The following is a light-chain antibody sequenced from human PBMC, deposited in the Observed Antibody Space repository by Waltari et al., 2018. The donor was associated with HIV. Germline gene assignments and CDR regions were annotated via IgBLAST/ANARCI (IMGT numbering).Light chain of an antibody. CDR3: QSYDTSLTDII. Sequence: QSVLTQPPSVSGPPGQRVTISCTKSSPHVAAAYDVHWFQQVPGTAPKLLIYGNVNRPSGVPDRFSGSRSGTSASLAITGLQAEDEADYYCQSYDTSLTDIIFGGGTKLTVL. J-gene: IGLJ2*01. V-gene: IGLV1-40*01. CDR1: SPHVAAAYD. CDR2: GNV.